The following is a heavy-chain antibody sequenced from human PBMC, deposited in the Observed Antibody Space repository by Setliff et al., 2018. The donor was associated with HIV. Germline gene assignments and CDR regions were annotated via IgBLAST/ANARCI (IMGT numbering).Heavy chain of an antibody. CDR2: IYHSGSA. J-gene: IGHJ1*01. CDR1: GGSISGSSYY. D-gene: IGHD3-10*02. Sequence: SETLSLTCNVSGGSISGSSYYWGWIRQPPGKGLEWIGSIYHSGSASHNPSLKSRITISVDTSKNQFSLKLRSVAAADTAVYYCASSRSLFGEEYFHHWGQGTLVTVSS. CDR3: ASSRSLFGEEYFHH. V-gene: IGHV4-39*01.